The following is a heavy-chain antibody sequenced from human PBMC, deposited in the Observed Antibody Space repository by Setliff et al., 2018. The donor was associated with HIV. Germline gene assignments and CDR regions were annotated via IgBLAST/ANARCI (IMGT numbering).Heavy chain of an antibody. J-gene: IGHJ4*02. D-gene: IGHD7-27*01. CDR2: IKQDGSEE. CDR3: ARGVWGGKY. V-gene: IGHV3-7*01. Sequence: PGGSLRLSCVASGFTFPTHWMTWVRQAPGKGLEWVANIKQDGSEEHYVDSVKGRFTISRDNAKNVLYLQMNTMKAEDTAVYFCARGVWGGKYWGQGTLVTVSS. CDR1: GFTFPTHW.